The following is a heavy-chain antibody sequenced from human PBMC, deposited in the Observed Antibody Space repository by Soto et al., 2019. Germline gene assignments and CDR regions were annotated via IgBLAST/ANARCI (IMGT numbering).Heavy chain of an antibody. J-gene: IGHJ6*02. V-gene: IGHV3-23*01. CDR2: ITASGGST. CDR3: AVHLGQNYYTLDV. CDR1: QFTFSNFV. Sequence: EVHLLESGGGLIEPGGSLRLSCTGSQFTFSNFVMSWVRQVPGKGLEWLSCITASGGSTYYADSVKGRFSVSRDNSKNTLYLQLNSLKAEDTAVYHCAVHLGQNYYTLDVWGQGTTVHVSS.